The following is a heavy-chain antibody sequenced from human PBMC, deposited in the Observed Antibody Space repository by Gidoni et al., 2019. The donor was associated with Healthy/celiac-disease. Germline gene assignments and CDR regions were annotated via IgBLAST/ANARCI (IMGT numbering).Heavy chain of an antibody. CDR2: ISWDGDST. D-gene: IGHD4-17*01. CDR1: GFTFDDYT. Sequence: EVQLVESGGVVVQPGGSLRLSCPASGFTFDDYTMHWVRQAPGKGLEWVCLISWDGDSTYYADSVKGRFTISRDNSKNSLYLQMNSLRTEDTALYYCAKDGAVTTNTPEYFQHWGQGTLVTVSS. CDR3: AKDGAVTTNTPEYFQH. V-gene: IGHV3-43*01. J-gene: IGHJ1*01.